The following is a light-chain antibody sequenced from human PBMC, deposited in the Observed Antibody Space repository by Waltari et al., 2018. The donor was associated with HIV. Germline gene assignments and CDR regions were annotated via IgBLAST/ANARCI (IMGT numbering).Light chain of an antibody. CDR3: SSYAGSGNLLL. V-gene: IGLV2-8*01. CDR1: SNDIGPYNY. CDR2: EVN. Sequence: QSALTQPPAASGSPGQSVTISCTGTSNDIGPYNYVPWYQQHPDKAPRLLIYEVNKRPSGVPGRFSCSKSGNTASLTVSGLQAEDEADYYCSSYAGSGNLLLVGGGTKV. J-gene: IGLJ6*01.